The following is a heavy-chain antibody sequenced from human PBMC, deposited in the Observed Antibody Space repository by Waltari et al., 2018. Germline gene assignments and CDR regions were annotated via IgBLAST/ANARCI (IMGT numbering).Heavy chain of an antibody. Sequence: QVQLVQSGAEVKKPGASVKVSCKASGYTFTGYYMHWVRQAPGQGLEWIGRIHPNSGVTNYAQKFQGRVTMTRDTSISTAYMELSRLRSDDTAVYYCASVATSNDFDYWGQGTLVTVSS. CDR2: IHPNSGVT. J-gene: IGHJ4*02. CDR3: ASVATSNDFDY. CDR1: GYTFTGYY. D-gene: IGHD2-2*01. V-gene: IGHV1-2*06.